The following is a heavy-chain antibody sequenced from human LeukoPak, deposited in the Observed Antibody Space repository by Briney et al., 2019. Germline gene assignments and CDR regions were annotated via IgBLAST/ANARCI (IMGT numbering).Heavy chain of an antibody. CDR3: ARDQAVAGTAKYYYYYGMDV. J-gene: IGHJ6*02. Sequence: ASVKVSCKASGGTFSSYAISWVRQAPGQGLEWMGGIIPIFGTANYAQKFQGRVTITRDTSASTAYMELSSLRSEDTAVYYCARDQAVAGTAKYYYYYGMDVWGQGTTVTVSS. V-gene: IGHV1-69*05. D-gene: IGHD6-19*01. CDR1: GGTFSSYA. CDR2: IIPIFGTA.